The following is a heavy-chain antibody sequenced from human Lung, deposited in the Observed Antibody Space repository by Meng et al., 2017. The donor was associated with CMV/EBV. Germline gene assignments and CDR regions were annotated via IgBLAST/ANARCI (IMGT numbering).Heavy chain of an antibody. CDR2: IRFDGTNK. D-gene: IGHD2-21*01. CDR3: SKRGDCGGNYAMDV. J-gene: IGHJ6*02. V-gene: IGHV3-30*02. Sequence: GGXXKISFVASGFTFSSYATHWVRQAPGKGLEWVANIRFDGTNKYHADSVKGRFTISRDNSKNTLYLQMNSLRAEDTAVYYCSKRGDCGGNYAMDVWGQGTXVTVSS. CDR1: GFTFSSYA.